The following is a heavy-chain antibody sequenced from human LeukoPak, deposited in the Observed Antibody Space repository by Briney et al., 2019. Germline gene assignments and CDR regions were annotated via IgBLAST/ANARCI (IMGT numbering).Heavy chain of an antibody. CDR1: GYTFTSYG. D-gene: IGHD2-15*01. J-gene: IGHJ4*02. V-gene: IGHV1-18*01. Sequence: ASVKVSCKASGYTFTSYGISWVRQAPGQGLEWMGWISAYNGNTNYAQKLQGRVTMTTDTSTSTAYMELRSLRSDDTAVYYCASGYCSGGSCYGPFDYWGQGTLVTASS. CDR2: ISAYNGNT. CDR3: ASGYCSGGSCYGPFDY.